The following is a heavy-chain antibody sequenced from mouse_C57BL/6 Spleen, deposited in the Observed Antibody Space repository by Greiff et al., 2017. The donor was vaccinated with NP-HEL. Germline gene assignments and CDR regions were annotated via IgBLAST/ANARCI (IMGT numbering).Heavy chain of an antibody. J-gene: IGHJ3*01. Sequence: EVQLQESGPGLVKPSQSLSLTCSVTGYSITSGYYWNWIRQFPGNKLEWMGYISYDGSNNYNPSLKNRISITRDTSKNQFFLKLNSVTTEDTATYYCAREVGTIAYWGQGTLVTVSA. V-gene: IGHV3-6*01. CDR3: AREVGTIAY. CDR2: ISYDGSN. D-gene: IGHD4-1*01. CDR1: GYSITSGYY.